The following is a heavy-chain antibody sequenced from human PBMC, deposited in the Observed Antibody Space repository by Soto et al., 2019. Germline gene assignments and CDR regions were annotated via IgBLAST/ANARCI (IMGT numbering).Heavy chain of an antibody. CDR1: GYTFTIYA. Sequence: QVLLVQSGAEVKKPGASVKVSCKASGYTFTIYAIHWVRQAPGQRLEWMGWINGGNGHTKYSQQFQGRVTITRDTSASTADMERSSLRSEDTAVDFCAREGRGGDDYFDYWGQGTQVTVSS. D-gene: IGHD5-12*01. V-gene: IGHV1-3*01. J-gene: IGHJ4*02. CDR3: AREGRGGDDYFDY. CDR2: INGGNGHT.